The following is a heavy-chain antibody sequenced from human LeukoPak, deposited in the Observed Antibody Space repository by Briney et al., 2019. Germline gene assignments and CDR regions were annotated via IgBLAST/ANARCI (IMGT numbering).Heavy chain of an antibody. CDR3: ARGNTIFGVVILYPNNWFDP. CDR2: IYHSGST. CDR1: GYSISSGYY. J-gene: IGHJ5*02. Sequence: PSEALSLTCTVSGYSISSGYYWGWIRQPPGKGLEWIGSIYHSGSTYYNPSLKSRVTISVDTSKNQFSLQLSSVTAADTAVYYCARGNTIFGVVILYPNNWFDPWGQGTLVTVSS. D-gene: IGHD3-3*01. V-gene: IGHV4-38-2*02.